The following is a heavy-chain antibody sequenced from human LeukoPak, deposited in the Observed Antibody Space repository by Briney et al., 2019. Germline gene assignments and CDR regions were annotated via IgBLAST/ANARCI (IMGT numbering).Heavy chain of an antibody. J-gene: IGHJ3*02. CDR1: GGTFSSYA. CDR3: ARDLPPDTAMDNDAFDI. V-gene: IGHV1-69*05. CDR2: IIPIFGTA. Sequence: GASVKVSCKASGGTFSSYAISWVRQAPGQGLEWMGRIIPIFGTANYAQKFQGRVTITTDESTSTAYMELSSLRSEDTAVYYCARDLPPDTAMDNDAFDIWGQGTMVTVSS. D-gene: IGHD5-18*01.